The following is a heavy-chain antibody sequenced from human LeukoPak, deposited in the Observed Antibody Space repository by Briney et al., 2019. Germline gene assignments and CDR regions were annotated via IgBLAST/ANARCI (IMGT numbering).Heavy chain of an antibody. CDR3: ARESKTDGFDP. V-gene: IGHV3-11*01. J-gene: IGHJ5*02. CDR2: ISSSGSTI. CDR1: GFTFSDYY. Sequence: GGSLRLSCAASGFTFSDYYMSRIRQAPGKGLEWVSYISSSGSTIYYADSVKGRFTIPRDNAKNSLYLQMNSLRAEDTAVYYCARESKTDGFDPWGKGTLVTVSS.